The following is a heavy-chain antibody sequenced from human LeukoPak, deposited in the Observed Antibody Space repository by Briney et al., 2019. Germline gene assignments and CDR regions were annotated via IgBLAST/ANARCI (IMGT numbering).Heavy chain of an antibody. CDR1: GYTFPSYF. CDR2: INPSGGST. CDR3: ARDWLGIAVAGTNWFDP. J-gene: IGHJ5*02. D-gene: IGHD6-19*01. V-gene: IGHV1-46*01. Sequence: ASVKVSCKASGYTFPSYFMHWVRQAPGQGLEWMGIINPSGGSTSYAQKFQGRVTMTRDTSTSTVYMELSSLRSEDTAVYYCARDWLGIAVAGTNWFDPWGQGTLVTVSS.